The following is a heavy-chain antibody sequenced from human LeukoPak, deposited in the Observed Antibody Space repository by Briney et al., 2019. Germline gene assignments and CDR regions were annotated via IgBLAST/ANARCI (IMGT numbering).Heavy chain of an antibody. V-gene: IGHV3-23*01. CDR3: ARGLESNRWYFFDY. D-gene: IGHD2-15*01. J-gene: IGHJ4*02. CDR2: IGGSGGTT. CDR1: GFTFSSYA. Sequence: GGSLRLSCAASGFTFSSYAMSWVRQAPGKGLEWVSSIGGSGGTTYYADSVKGRFTVSRDNSKNTLYVQMNRLRAEDTAVYFCARGLESNRWYFFDYWGQGTLVTVSS.